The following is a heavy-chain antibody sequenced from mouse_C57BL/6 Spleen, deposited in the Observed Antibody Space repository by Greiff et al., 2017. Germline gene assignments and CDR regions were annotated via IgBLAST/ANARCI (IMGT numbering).Heavy chain of an antibody. CDR2: INPYNGDT. Sequence: EVKLQESGPELVKPGDSVKISCKASGYSFTGYFMNWVMQSHGKSLEWIGRINPYNGDTFYNQKFKGKATLTVDKSSSTAHMELRSLTSEDSAVYYCARSYDYDGSWFAYWGQGTLVTVSA. D-gene: IGHD2-4*01. V-gene: IGHV1-20*01. CDR1: GYSFTGYF. J-gene: IGHJ3*01. CDR3: ARSYDYDGSWFAY.